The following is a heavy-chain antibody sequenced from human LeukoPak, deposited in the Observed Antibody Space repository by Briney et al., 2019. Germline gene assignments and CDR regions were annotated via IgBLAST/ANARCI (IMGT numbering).Heavy chain of an antibody. Sequence: GGSLRLSCAASGFALSDYWMHWVRQAPGQELVWVSRIDADVSLTNYAGSVKGRFTISRDNAENTLYLQMNSLKAEDTAVYYCTRGLLGIDFWGQGTLVTVSS. V-gene: IGHV3-74*01. CDR1: GFALSDYW. D-gene: IGHD2-8*02. CDR2: IDADVSLT. J-gene: IGHJ4*02. CDR3: TRGLLGIDF.